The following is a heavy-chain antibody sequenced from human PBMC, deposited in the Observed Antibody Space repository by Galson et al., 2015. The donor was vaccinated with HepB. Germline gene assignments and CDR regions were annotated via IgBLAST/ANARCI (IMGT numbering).Heavy chain of an antibody. Sequence: SLRLSCAASGFAFSNAWMSWVRQAPGKGLEWVGRIKSKTDGGTTDYAAPVKGRFTISRDDSKNTLYLQMNSLKTEDTAVYYCTTSPLAWYYYGMDVWGQGTTVTVSS. CDR2: IKSKTDGGTT. CDR3: TTSPLAWYYYGMDV. CDR1: GFAFSNAW. J-gene: IGHJ6*02. V-gene: IGHV3-15*01.